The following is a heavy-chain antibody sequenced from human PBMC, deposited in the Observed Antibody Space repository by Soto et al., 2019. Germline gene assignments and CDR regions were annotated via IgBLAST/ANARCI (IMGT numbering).Heavy chain of an antibody. CDR1: GGSMNTFY. CDR2: IFSSGST. V-gene: IGHV4-4*07. CDR3: AREGSYSAYNFAHGIQLWSFHF. J-gene: IGHJ4*02. Sequence: SETLSLTCTVDGGSMNTFYWRWVRPPAGKGLEWIGRIFSSGSTSFNPSLESRVAMSVDTSKNHFSLNLSSVTAADMAVYYCAREGSYSAYNFAHGIQLWSFHFWGQGAMVTSPQ. D-gene: IGHD5-12*01.